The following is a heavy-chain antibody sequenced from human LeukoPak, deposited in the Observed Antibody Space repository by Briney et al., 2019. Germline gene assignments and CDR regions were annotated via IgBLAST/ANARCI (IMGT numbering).Heavy chain of an antibody. V-gene: IGHV3-7*01. D-gene: IGHD3-22*01. CDR1: GFTFSSYW. Sequence: PGGSLRLSCAASGFTFSSYWMSWVRQAPGKGLEWVANIKQDGSEKYYVDSVKGRFTISRDNAKNSLYLQMNSLRAEDTAVYYCARDRGARLLLRYYYYMDVWGKGTTVTVSS. CDR2: IKQDGSEK. CDR3: ARDRGARLLLRYYYYMDV. J-gene: IGHJ6*03.